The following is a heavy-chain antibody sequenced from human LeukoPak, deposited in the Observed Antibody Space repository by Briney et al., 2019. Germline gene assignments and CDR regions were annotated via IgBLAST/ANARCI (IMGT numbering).Heavy chain of an antibody. D-gene: IGHD5-12*01. CDR1: GGSISGSSYY. CDR3: ARFDIVATMVDY. CDR2: IYYSGST. J-gene: IGHJ4*02. V-gene: IGHV4-31*03. Sequence: SETLSLTCTVSGGSISGSSYYWGWIRQPPGKGLEWIGYIYYSGSTYYNPSLKSRVTISVDTSKNQFSLKLSSVTAADTAVYYCARFDIVATMVDYWGQGTLVTVSS.